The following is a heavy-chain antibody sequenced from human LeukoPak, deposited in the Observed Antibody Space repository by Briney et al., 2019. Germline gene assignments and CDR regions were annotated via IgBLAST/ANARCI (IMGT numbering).Heavy chain of an antibody. D-gene: IGHD6-19*01. V-gene: IGHV1-18*01. CDR1: GGTFSSYA. Sequence: ASVTVSCKASGGTFSSYAISWVRQAPGQGLEWMGWISAYNGNTNYAQKLQGRVTMTTDTSTSTAYMELRSLRSDDTAVYYCAIPPIAVAGLDYWGQGTLVTVSS. J-gene: IGHJ4*02. CDR3: AIPPIAVAGLDY. CDR2: ISAYNGNT.